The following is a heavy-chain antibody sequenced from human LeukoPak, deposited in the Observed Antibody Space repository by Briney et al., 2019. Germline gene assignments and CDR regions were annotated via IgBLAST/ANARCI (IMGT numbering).Heavy chain of an antibody. CDR3: ARRGYSSGYSIAAFDI. CDR1: GGSMSSSTYS. D-gene: IGHD3-22*01. Sequence: SETLSLTCTVSGGSMSSSTYSWGWLRQPPGKGPEWIGTIYYSGSTYYNPSLKSRVTISVDTSKNRFSLKLSSVTAADTAVYYCARRGYSSGYSIAAFDIWGQGTMVSVSS. CDR2: IYYSGST. V-gene: IGHV4-39*01. J-gene: IGHJ3*02.